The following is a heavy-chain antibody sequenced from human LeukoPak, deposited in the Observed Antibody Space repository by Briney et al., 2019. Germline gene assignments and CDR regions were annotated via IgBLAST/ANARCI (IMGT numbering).Heavy chain of an antibody. Sequence: SETLSLTCTISGGSISSKSHYWVWDRPPPGKALEYSGSMFYTGGTYYNPTLKSRVTISGDTAKNQFVQNLRSAIGADTAVYYCARHAISISPWWFDPWGRGNPIIVSS. D-gene: IGHD6-6*01. J-gene: IGHJ5*02. CDR3: ARHAISISPWWFDP. V-gene: IGHV4-39*01. CDR1: GGSISSKSHY. CDR2: MFYTGGT.